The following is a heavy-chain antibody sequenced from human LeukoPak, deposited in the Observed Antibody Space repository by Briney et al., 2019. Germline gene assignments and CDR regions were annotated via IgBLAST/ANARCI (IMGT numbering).Heavy chain of an antibody. D-gene: IGHD3-16*02. Sequence: ASVKVSCKASGYTFTSYGISWVRQAPGQGLEWMGWISAYNGNTNYAQKLQGRVIMTTDTSTSTAYMELRSMRSHDPAVYYCERDPHYDYGGGSYRSRGGSYYYYGMDVWGQGTTVTVSS. CDR1: GYTFTSYG. J-gene: IGHJ6*02. CDR3: ERDPHYDYGGGSYRSRGGSYYYYGMDV. CDR2: ISAYNGNT. V-gene: IGHV1-18*01.